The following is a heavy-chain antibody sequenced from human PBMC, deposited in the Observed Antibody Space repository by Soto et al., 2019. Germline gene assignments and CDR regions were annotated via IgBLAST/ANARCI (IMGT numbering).Heavy chain of an antibody. Sequence: QVQLQESGLGLVKPSETLSLTCTVSGGSINSYYWSWIRQPPGKGLEWIGYIYYTGNTNYNPSLKSRVTISVDTSKNQFSLKLSSVTAADTAVYYCARHGGGWYHDWGQGTLVTVSS. CDR1: GGSINSYY. CDR2: IYYTGNT. D-gene: IGHD6-19*01. J-gene: IGHJ4*02. V-gene: IGHV4-59*08. CDR3: ARHGGGWYHD.